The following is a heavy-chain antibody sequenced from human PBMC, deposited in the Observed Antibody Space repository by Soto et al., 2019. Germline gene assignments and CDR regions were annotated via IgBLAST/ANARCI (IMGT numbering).Heavy chain of an antibody. CDR1: GGCISGYY. D-gene: IGHD2-15*01. V-gene: IGHV4-4*07. J-gene: IGHJ4*02. Sequence: SETLSLTCTVSGGCISGYYWSWIRQTAAKGLEWIGRIYTNGNTDYSPSLKSRVIMSVDTSKNQFSLKLTSVAAADTAIYYCARGGARAVAAMFDYWGQGSLVTVSS. CDR3: ARGGARAVAAMFDY. CDR2: IYTNGNT.